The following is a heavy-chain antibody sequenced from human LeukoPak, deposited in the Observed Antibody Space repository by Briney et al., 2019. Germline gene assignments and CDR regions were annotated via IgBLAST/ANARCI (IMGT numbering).Heavy chain of an antibody. J-gene: IGHJ4*02. Sequence: SETLSLTCAVSGGSISSYYWNWIRQPPGKGLEWIGYAYYSGSTNYNPSLKSRVTISVDTSKNQFSLKLSSVTAADTAVCYCARINSSWEFDYWGQGTLVTVSS. CDR1: GGSISSYY. CDR2: AYYSGST. V-gene: IGHV4-59*01. CDR3: ARINSSWEFDY. D-gene: IGHD6-13*01.